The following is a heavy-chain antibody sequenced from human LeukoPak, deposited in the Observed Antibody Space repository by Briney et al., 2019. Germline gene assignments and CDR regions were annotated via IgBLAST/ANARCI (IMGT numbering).Heavy chain of an antibody. V-gene: IGHV3-23*01. CDR2: ISGSGGST. CDR3: AKESGGHCSGGSCYSSTRSSNYYYYMDV. Sequence: GGSLRLSCAASGFTFSGDAMSWVRQAPGKGLEWVSAISGSGGSTYYAASVTGRFTISRDNSKNTLYLQMNSLRAEDTAVYYCAKESGGHCSGGSCYSSTRSSNYYYYMDVWGKGTTVTVSS. CDR1: GFTFSGDA. J-gene: IGHJ6*03. D-gene: IGHD2-15*01.